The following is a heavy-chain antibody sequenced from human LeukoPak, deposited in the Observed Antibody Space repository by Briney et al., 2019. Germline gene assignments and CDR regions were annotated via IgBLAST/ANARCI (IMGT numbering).Heavy chain of an antibody. CDR2: NSSSGTI. Sequence: PGGSLRLSCAAPGFTFSTYSMNWVRQAPGKGLEWVSYNSSSGTIYYADSVKGRFTISRDNAKSSLYLQMNSLKAEDTAVYYCARDQGNWNIDYWGQGTLVTVSS. CDR3: ARDQGNWNIDY. J-gene: IGHJ4*02. CDR1: GFTFSTYS. D-gene: IGHD1/OR15-1a*01. V-gene: IGHV3-48*04.